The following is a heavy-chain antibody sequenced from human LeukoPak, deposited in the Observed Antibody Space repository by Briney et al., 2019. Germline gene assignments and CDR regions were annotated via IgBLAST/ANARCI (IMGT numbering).Heavy chain of an antibody. V-gene: IGHV4-59*08. Sequence: SETLSLTCTVSGGSISTYYWSWIRQPPGKGLEWIGYIYYSGSTNYNPSLKSRVTISVDTSTNQFSLKMSSVTAADTAVYYCAREYSSGWYGFFDDWGQGTLVTVSS. D-gene: IGHD6-19*01. J-gene: IGHJ4*02. CDR3: AREYSSGWYGFFDD. CDR2: IYYSGST. CDR1: GGSISTYY.